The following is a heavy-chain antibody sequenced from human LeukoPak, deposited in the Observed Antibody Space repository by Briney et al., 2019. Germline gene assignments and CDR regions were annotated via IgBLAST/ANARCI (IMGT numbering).Heavy chain of an antibody. J-gene: IGHJ4*02. Sequence: ASVKVSCKASGYTFTGYYMHWVRQAPAQGLEWMGIINHNGGSINYAQKFQGRVTMTRDTSTSTVYMELSSLRSEDTAVYYCARDGWFYYDSSDYSGFDYWGQGTPVTVSS. CDR2: INHNGGSI. CDR3: ARDGWFYYDSSDYSGFDY. V-gene: IGHV1-46*01. D-gene: IGHD3-22*01. CDR1: GYTFTGYY.